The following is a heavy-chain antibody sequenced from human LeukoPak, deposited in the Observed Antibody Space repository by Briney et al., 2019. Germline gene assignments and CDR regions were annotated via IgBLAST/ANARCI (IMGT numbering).Heavy chain of an antibody. J-gene: IGHJ6*02. CDR2: FIPMVGIA. CDR1: GATFDKIA. D-gene: IGHD2/OR15-2a*01. CDR3: ARRQAVGVPVAIDAYYSYGMDV. V-gene: IGHV1-69*04. Sequence: GASVKVSCKAFGATFDKIAISWVRQAPGQGLEWMGRFIPMVGIATYAQKFQGRVTITADRSTNTAYMDLSRLRSDDTAVYYCARRQAVGVPVAIDAYYSYGMDVWGQGTAVTVSS.